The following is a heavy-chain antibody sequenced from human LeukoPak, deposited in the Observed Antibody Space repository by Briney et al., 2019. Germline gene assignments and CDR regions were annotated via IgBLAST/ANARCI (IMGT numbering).Heavy chain of an antibody. CDR3: ARQETYYDILTGYSTKTNWFDP. CDR2: IYYSGST. CDR1: GGSISSGGYY. V-gene: IGHV4-31*03. Sequence: SQTLSLTCTVSGGSISSGGYYWSWIRQHPGKGLEWIGYIYYSGSTYYNPSLKSRVTISVDTSKNRFSLKLSSVTAADTAVYYCARQETYYDILTGYSTKTNWFDPWGQGTLVTVSS. J-gene: IGHJ5*02. D-gene: IGHD3-9*01.